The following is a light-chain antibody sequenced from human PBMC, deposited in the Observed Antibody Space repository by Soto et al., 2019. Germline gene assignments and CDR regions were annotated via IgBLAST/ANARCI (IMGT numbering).Light chain of an antibody. V-gene: IGLV3-21*04. CDR1: NIGNKR. Sequence: SYELTQSPSVSVAPEKTATITCGGNNIGNKRVHWYRQKPGQAPVLLISYDSDRPSGIPERFSGSNSGNTATLTLSRVEAGDEADYYCQVWDIMTDNYVFGSGTKLTVL. CDR3: QVWDIMTDNYV. CDR2: YDS. J-gene: IGLJ1*01.